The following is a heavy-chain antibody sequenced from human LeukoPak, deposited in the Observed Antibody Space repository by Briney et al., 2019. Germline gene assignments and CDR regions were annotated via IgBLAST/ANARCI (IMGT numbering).Heavy chain of an antibody. CDR1: GGTFISYA. D-gene: IGHD3-22*01. CDR2: IIPIFGTA. J-gene: IGHJ4*02. V-gene: IGHV1-69*06. CDR3: ARARALCYYNSSGYYFFDY. Sequence: GSSVKVSCKASGGTFISYAISWVRQAPGQGLEGMGGIIPIFGTANYAQKFQGRVTITADKSTSTAYMELSRLMSEDTAVYYCARARALCYYNSSGYYFFDYWGQGTLVTVSS.